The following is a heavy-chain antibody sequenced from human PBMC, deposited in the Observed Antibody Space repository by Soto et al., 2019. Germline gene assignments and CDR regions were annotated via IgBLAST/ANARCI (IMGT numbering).Heavy chain of an antibody. CDR3: AKDIIAARPYYYYGLDV. D-gene: IGHD6-6*01. V-gene: IGHV3-43*01. Sequence: GGSLRLSCAASGFTSHDYTMHWVRQAPGKGLEWVSLISWDGGSTYYADSVKGRFTISRDNSKNSLYLQMNSLRTEDTALYYCAKDIIAARPYYYYGLDVWGQGTTVTVSS. CDR1: GFTSHDYT. J-gene: IGHJ6*02. CDR2: ISWDGGST.